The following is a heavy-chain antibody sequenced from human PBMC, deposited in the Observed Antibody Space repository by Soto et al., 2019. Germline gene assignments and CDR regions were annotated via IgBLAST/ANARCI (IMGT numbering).Heavy chain of an antibody. Sequence: SETLSLTCTVSGGSISSGGYYWSWIRQHPGKGLEWIGYIYYSGSTYYNPSLKSRVTISVDTSKNQFSLKLSSVTAADTAVYYCASGYCSSTSCYPFDYWGQGTLVTVSS. CDR1: GGSISSGGYY. CDR2: IYYSGST. V-gene: IGHV4-31*03. D-gene: IGHD2-2*03. CDR3: ASGYCSSTSCYPFDY. J-gene: IGHJ4*02.